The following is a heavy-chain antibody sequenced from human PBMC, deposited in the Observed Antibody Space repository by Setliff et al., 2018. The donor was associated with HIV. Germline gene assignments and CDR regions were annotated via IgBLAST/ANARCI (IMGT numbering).Heavy chain of an antibody. CDR2: IYSGGST. J-gene: IGHJ2*01. CDR1: GFTVSSNY. V-gene: IGHV3-66*02. Sequence: PGESLKISCAASGFTVSSNYMCWVRQAPGKGLEWVSVIYSGGSTYYADSVRGRFTISRDNSKNTLYLQMNSLRAEDTAVYYCARVHQYDFWSGYSGWYFDLWGRGTLVTVSS. CDR3: ARVHQYDFWSGYSGWYFDL. D-gene: IGHD3-3*01.